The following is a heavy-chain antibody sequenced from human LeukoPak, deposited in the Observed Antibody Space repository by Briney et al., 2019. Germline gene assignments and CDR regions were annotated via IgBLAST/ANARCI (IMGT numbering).Heavy chain of an antibody. CDR3: ARGSVEMATIDWFDP. V-gene: IGHV4-31*03. J-gene: IGHJ5*02. CDR1: GGSISSGGYY. CDR2: IYYSGST. Sequence: PSQTLSLTCTVSGGSISSGGYYWSWIRQHPGKGLEWIGYIYYSGSTYYNPSLKSRVTISVDTSKNQFSLKLSSVTAADTAVYYYARGSVEMATIDWFDPWGQGTLVTVSS. D-gene: IGHD5-24*01.